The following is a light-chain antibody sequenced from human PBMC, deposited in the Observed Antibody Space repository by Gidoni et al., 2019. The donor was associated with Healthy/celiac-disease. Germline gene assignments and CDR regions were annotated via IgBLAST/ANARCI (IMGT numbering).Light chain of an antibody. Sequence: DIQMTQSPSSLSASVGDSVTVTCRASQSISSFLNWYQQKPGKTPEVLIYTASNLQSGVPSRFSGSGSGTDFTLTISSLQPEDFATYYCQQSYSTPFTFGPGTIVDSK. CDR1: QSISSF. J-gene: IGKJ3*01. V-gene: IGKV1-39*01. CDR3: QQSYSTPFT. CDR2: TAS.